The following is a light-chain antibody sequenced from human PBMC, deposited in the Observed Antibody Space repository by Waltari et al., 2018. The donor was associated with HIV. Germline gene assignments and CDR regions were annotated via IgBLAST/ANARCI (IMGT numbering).Light chain of an antibody. CDR3: SSYTSSNTLR. V-gene: IGLV2-14*01. CDR1: SSDVGGYKY. Sequence: QSALTQPASVSGSPGQSITISCTGTSSDVGGYKYVSWYQQHPGKAPRLMIYEVSNRPLGVSHRVSGSKAGDTASLTISGLQAEDEAAYYCSSYTSSNTLRFGGGTKLTVL. J-gene: IGLJ2*01. CDR2: EVS.